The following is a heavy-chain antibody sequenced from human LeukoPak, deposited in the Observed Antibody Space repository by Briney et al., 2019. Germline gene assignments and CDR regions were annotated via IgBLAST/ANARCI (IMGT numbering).Heavy chain of an antibody. V-gene: IGHV4-39*01. CDR3: ARHVGSGSYFDY. CDR1: GGSISSSSYY. Sequence: SETLSLTCTVSGGSISSSSYYWGWIRQPPGKGLEWIGSIYYSGSSYYNPSLKSRVTISVDTSKNQFSLKLSSVTAADTAVYYCARHVGSGSYFDYWGQGTPVTVSS. D-gene: IGHD3-22*01. J-gene: IGHJ4*02. CDR2: IYYSGSS.